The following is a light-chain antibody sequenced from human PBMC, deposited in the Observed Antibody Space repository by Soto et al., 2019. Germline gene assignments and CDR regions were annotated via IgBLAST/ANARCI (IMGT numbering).Light chain of an antibody. Sequence: DIVMTQFPDSLAVSLGERATVNCMSSQSVLYNSNNKNYLAWYQQKPGQPPKLLIYWASTRESGIPDRFSGSGSGTDFTLTISSLQAEDVAVYYCQQYYITPYTFGQGTKLEI. CDR2: WAS. J-gene: IGKJ2*01. V-gene: IGKV4-1*01. CDR3: QQYYITPYT. CDR1: QSVLYNSNNKNY.